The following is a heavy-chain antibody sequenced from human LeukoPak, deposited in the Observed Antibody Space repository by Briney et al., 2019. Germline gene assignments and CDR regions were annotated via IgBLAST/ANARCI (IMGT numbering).Heavy chain of an antibody. CDR1: GGTFSSYA. V-gene: IGHV1-69*13. D-gene: IGHD3-10*02. CDR2: IIPIFGTA. Sequence: SVKVSCKASGGTFSSYAISWVRQAPGQGLEWMGGIIPIFGTANYAQKFQGRVTIAADESTSTAYMELSSLRSEDTAVYYCAGLFPPGSAFDIWGQGTMVTVSS. J-gene: IGHJ3*02. CDR3: AGLFPPGSAFDI.